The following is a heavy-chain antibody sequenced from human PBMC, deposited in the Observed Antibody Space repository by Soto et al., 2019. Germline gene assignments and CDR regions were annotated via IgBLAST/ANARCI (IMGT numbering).Heavy chain of an antibody. CDR3: ARPNSQPGYYFGMDV. D-gene: IGHD7-27*01. Sequence: GESLKISCNGSGYSFTSYCITWVRQMPGKGLEWMGRIDPSDSYTNYRPSFQGHVTISADKSSSTAYLHWSSLKASDTAIYYCARPNSQPGYYFGMDVWGQGTTVTVSS. J-gene: IGHJ6*02. CDR2: IDPSDSYT. CDR1: GYSFTSYC. V-gene: IGHV5-10-1*01.